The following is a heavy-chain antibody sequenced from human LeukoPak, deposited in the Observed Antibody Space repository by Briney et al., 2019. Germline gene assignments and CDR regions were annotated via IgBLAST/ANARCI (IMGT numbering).Heavy chain of an antibody. J-gene: IGHJ4*02. V-gene: IGHV4-59*01. CDR1: GGSISTYY. Sequence: PSETLSLTCTVSGGSISTYYWNWIRQPPGKGLEWIGYIYHSGSTNYNPSLKSRVTISVDTSKNQFSLKLSSVTAADTAVYYCARAGNYYYSSGYYSHFDYWGQGTLVTVSS. D-gene: IGHD3-22*01. CDR2: IYHSGST. CDR3: ARAGNYYYSSGYYSHFDY.